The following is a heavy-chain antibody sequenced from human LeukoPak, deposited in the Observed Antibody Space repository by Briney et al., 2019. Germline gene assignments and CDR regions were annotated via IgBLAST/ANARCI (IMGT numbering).Heavy chain of an antibody. CDR2: IYYSGST. Sequence: PSETLSLTCTVSGGSISSGGYYWSWIRQHPGKGLEWIGYIYYSGSTYYNPSLKSRVTILVDTSKNQFSLKLSSVTAADTAVYYCARGGAGYSSGFDYWGQGTLVTVSS. J-gene: IGHJ4*02. V-gene: IGHV4-31*03. D-gene: IGHD3-9*01. CDR1: GGSISSGGYY. CDR3: ARGGAGYSSGFDY.